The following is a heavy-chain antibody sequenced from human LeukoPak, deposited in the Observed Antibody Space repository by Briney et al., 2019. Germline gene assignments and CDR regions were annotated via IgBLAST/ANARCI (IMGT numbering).Heavy chain of an antibody. J-gene: IGHJ5*01. CDR1: EFTFSSYA. CDR2: IAYDGGNK. V-gene: IGHV3-30*04. D-gene: IGHD2-2*02. CDR3: ARGEYLDS. Sequence: GGSLRLSCAASEFTFSSYAMHWVRQSPGKGLEWVAVIAYDGGNKYYADSVKGRFTISRDNSKSTLYLQMNSLSTEDTAVYYCARGEYLDSWGQGTLVTVSS.